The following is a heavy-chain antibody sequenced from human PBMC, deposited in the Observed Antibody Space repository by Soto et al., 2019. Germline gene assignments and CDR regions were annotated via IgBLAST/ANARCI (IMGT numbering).Heavy chain of an antibody. V-gene: IGHV3-30-3*01. J-gene: IGHJ6*02. D-gene: IGHD3-10*01. Sequence: PGGSLRLSCAASGFTFSSYAMHLVRQAPGKGLEWVAVISYDGSNKYYADSVKGRFTISRDNSKNTLYLQMNSLRAEDTAVYYCARDYVPYYASSYYYYGMDVWGQGTTVTVS. CDR1: GFTFSSYA. CDR3: ARDYVPYYASSYYYYGMDV. CDR2: ISYDGSNK.